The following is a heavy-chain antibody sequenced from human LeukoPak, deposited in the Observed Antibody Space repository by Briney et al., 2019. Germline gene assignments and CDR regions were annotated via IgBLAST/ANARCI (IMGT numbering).Heavy chain of an antibody. CDR1: GGSISSYY. J-gene: IGHJ3*02. V-gene: IGHV4-59*08. CDR3: ARHISPYAFDI. CDR2: IYYSEST. Sequence: PSETLSLTCTVSGGSISSYYWSWIRQPPGKGLEWIGYIYYSESTNYNPSLKSRVTISVDTSKNQFSLELSSVTAADTAVYYCARHISPYAFDIWGQGTMVTVSS.